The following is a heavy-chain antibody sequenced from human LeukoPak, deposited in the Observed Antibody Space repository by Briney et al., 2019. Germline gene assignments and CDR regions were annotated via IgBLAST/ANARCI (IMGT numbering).Heavy chain of an antibody. CDR2: ISNDGSNK. V-gene: IGHV3-30*18. Sequence: GGSLRLSCAASGFTFSNYGMHWVRQAPGKGLKWVAIISNDGSNKYYADSVKGRFTISRDNSKDTLYLQMNSLRAEDTAVYYCTKYSSSSNYYYGLDVWGQGTTVTVSS. CDR3: TKYSSSSNYYYGLDV. D-gene: IGHD6-13*01. J-gene: IGHJ6*02. CDR1: GFTFSNYG.